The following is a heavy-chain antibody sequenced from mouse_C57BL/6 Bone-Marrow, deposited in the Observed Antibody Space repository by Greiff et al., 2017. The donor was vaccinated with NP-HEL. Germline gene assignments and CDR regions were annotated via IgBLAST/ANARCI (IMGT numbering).Heavy chain of an antibody. D-gene: IGHD1-1*01. CDR1: GFTFSSYA. Sequence: EVKVVESGGGLVKPGGSLKLSCAASGFTFSSYAMSWVRQTPEKRLEWVATISDGGSYTYYPDNVKGRFTISRDNAKNNLYLQMSHLKSEDTAMYYCARDESYYYGSTWFAYWGQGTLVTVSA. CDR3: ARDESYYYGSTWFAY. V-gene: IGHV5-4*01. J-gene: IGHJ3*01. CDR2: ISDGGSYT.